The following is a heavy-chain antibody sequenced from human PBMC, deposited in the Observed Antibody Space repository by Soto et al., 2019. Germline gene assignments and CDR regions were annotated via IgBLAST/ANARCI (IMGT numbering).Heavy chain of an antibody. J-gene: IGHJ6*02. CDR1: GGSISSYY. Sequence: SETLSLTCTVSGGSISSYYWSWIRQPPGKGLEWIGYIYYSVSTNYNPSLKSRVTISVDTSKNQFSLKLSSVTAADTAVYYCARDTTRSIAAPRYGMDVWGQGTKVTVSS. V-gene: IGHV4-59*01. D-gene: IGHD6-6*01. CDR3: ARDTTRSIAAPRYGMDV. CDR2: IYYSVST.